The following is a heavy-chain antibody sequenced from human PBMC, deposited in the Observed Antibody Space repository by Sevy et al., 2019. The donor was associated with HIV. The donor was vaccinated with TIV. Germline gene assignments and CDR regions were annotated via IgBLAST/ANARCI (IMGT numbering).Heavy chain of an antibody. CDR2: IGTAGDT. J-gene: IGHJ3*02. D-gene: IGHD3-22*01. Sequence: GGSLRLSCAASGFTFSSYDMHWVRQATGKGLEWVLAIGTAGDTYYPGSVKGRFTISRENAKNSLYLQMNSLRAGDTAVYYCARGGSGYILGAFDIWGQGTMVTVSS. CDR1: GFTFSSYD. V-gene: IGHV3-13*01. CDR3: ARGGSGYILGAFDI.